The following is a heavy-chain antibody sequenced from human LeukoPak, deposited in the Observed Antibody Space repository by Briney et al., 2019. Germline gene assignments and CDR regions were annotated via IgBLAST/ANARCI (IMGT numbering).Heavy chain of an antibody. V-gene: IGHV3-21*01. CDR2: ISSSSTYI. CDR1: GFTFSSYT. Sequence: GGSLRLSCAASGFTFSSYTMNWVRQAPGKGLEWVSSISSSSTYIYYADSVKGRFTISRDNAKNSLYLQMNSLRAEDTAVYYCARDLDAAAGFFDYWGQGTLVTVSS. CDR3: ARDLDAAAGFFDY. J-gene: IGHJ4*02. D-gene: IGHD6-13*01.